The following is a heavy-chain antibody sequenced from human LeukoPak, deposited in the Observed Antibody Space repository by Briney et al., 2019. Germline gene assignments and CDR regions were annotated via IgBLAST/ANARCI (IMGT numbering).Heavy chain of an antibody. CDR1: GGSIRGYY. D-gene: IGHD7-27*01. CDR2: IYYSGST. CDR3: ASLTGVDY. Sequence: SETLSLSCTVSGGSIRGYYWSWIRQPPGKGLEWIGYIYYSGSTNYNPSLKSRVTISVDKSKNQFSLKLTSVTAADTAVYYCASLTGVDYWGQGTLVTVSS. V-gene: IGHV4-59*12. J-gene: IGHJ4*02.